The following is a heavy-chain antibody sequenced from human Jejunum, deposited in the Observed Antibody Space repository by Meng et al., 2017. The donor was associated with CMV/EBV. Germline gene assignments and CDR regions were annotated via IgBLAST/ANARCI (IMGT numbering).Heavy chain of an antibody. CDR3: ARDRAGSTYYFDS. V-gene: IGHV3-11*01. CDR2: ISRTGNTI. CDR1: GFTLSDYY. Sequence: SCTASGFTLSDYYMTWVRQAPGKGLEWLSYISRTGNTIYYADSVKGRFTIFRDNAKNSLYLQMNSLRVEDTAVYYCARDRAGSTYYFDSWGQGTLVTV. J-gene: IGHJ4*02. D-gene: IGHD2/OR15-2a*01.